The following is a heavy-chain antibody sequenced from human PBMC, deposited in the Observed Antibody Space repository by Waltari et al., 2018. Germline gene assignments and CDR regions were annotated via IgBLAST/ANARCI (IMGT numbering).Heavy chain of an antibody. D-gene: IGHD5-18*01. V-gene: IGHV1-18*01. CDR2: IRPHNGNT. CDR3: GRDRGVDTVWL. Sequence: QVQLVQPGTEVKKPGASVKVTCKASGYTFTDYGISWVRQAPGQGPEWMGWIRPHNGNTKYLQKFQSRATMTTDTATRTGYIEWRSLRADDTAVYYCGRDRGVDTVWLWGQGTLVTVSS. J-gene: IGHJ4*02. CDR1: GYTFTDYG.